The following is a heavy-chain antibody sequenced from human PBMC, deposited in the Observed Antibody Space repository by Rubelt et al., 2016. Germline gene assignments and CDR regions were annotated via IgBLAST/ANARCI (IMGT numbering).Heavy chain of an antibody. CDR2: ITASGGRT. Sequence: VRQAPGKGLEWVSGITASGGRTYYAGSVKGRFTISRDNSKNTLYLQMNSLRAEDTAVYYCAKSGTSDFDYWGQGTLVTVSS. J-gene: IGHJ4*02. D-gene: IGHD2-8*02. CDR3: AKSGTSDFDY. V-gene: IGHV3-23*01.